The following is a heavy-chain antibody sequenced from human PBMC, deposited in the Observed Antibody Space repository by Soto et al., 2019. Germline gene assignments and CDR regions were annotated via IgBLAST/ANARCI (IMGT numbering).Heavy chain of an antibody. V-gene: IGHV3-21*01. CDR2: ISSSSSYI. Sequence: EVQLVESGGGLVKPGGSLRLSCAASGFTFSSYSMNWVRQAPGKGLEWVSSISSSSSYIYYADSVKGRFTISRDNAKNSLYLQMNSLRAEDTAVYYCARDNKYDRAFDIWGQGTMVTVSS. J-gene: IGHJ3*02. D-gene: IGHD3-3*01. CDR1: GFTFSSYS. CDR3: ARDNKYDRAFDI.